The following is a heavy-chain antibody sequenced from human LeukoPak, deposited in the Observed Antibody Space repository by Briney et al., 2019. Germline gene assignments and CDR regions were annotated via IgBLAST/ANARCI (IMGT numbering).Heavy chain of an antibody. Sequence: GGSLRLSCAASGFTFSSYWMHWVRQAPGKGLVWVSRIKTDGSTTNYADSVKGRFTISRDNAKNTLYLQMNSLKTEDTGVYYCTTDAPYYGSGSYFSDFQHWGQGTLVTVSS. CDR1: GFTFSSYW. J-gene: IGHJ1*01. CDR3: TTDAPYYGSGSYFSDFQH. V-gene: IGHV3-74*01. CDR2: IKTDGSTT. D-gene: IGHD3-10*01.